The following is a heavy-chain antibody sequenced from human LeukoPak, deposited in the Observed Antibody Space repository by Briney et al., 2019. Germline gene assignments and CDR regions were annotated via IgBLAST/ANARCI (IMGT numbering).Heavy chain of an antibody. CDR3: ARHYYGSGSYYNVPRLYAFDI. D-gene: IGHD3-10*01. Sequence: PSETLSLTCTVSGGSISSSSYYWGWIRQPPGKGLEWIGSIYYSGSTYYNPSLKSRVTISVDTSKNQFSLKLSSVTAADTAVYYCARHYYGSGSYYNVPRLYAFDIWGQGTMVTVSS. CDR2: IYYSGST. CDR1: GGSISSSSYY. J-gene: IGHJ3*02. V-gene: IGHV4-39*07.